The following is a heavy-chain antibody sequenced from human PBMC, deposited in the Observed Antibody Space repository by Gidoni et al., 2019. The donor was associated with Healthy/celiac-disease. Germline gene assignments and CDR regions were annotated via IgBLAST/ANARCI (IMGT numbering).Heavy chain of an antibody. CDR3: AREHTTGYCSSTSCYTRGGVSRFDP. J-gene: IGHJ5*02. Sequence: QVQLQESGPGLVKPSQTLSLTCPVSGGSISRGGYYWSWIRQHPGKGLEWIGYIYYSGSTHYNPSLKSRVTISVDTSKTQFSRKLSSVTAADTAVYYCAREHTTGYCSSTSCYTRGGVSRFDPWGQGTLVTVSS. CDR2: IYYSGST. CDR1: GGSISRGGYY. V-gene: IGHV4-31*03. D-gene: IGHD2-2*02.